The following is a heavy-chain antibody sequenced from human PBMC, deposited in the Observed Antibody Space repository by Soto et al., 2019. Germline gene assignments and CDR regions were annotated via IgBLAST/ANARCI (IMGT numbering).Heavy chain of an antibody. CDR1: GFTFSSYW. Sequence: EVQLVESGGGLVQPGGSLRLSCVVSGFTFSSYWMHWVRQAPGEGLVWVSRINNEGSATSYADSVKGRFTISRDIAKNTLHLQMDSLRAEDRGVYYCARGVYGAQGDYYGMDVWGQGATVTVSS. V-gene: IGHV3-74*01. D-gene: IGHD4-17*01. J-gene: IGHJ6*02. CDR3: ARGVYGAQGDYYGMDV. CDR2: INNEGSAT.